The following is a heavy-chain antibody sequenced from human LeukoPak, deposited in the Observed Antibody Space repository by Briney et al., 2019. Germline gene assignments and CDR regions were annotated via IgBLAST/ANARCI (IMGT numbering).Heavy chain of an antibody. J-gene: IGHJ3*02. CDR2: IWYDGSNK. Sequence: PGGSLRLSCAASGFTFSSYGMHWVRQAPGKGLEWVAVIWYDGSNKYYADSVKGRFTISRDNSKNTLYLQMNSLRAEDTAVYYCATSPLWGYAFDIWGQGTMVTVSS. CDR3: ATSPLWGYAFDI. D-gene: IGHD2/OR15-2a*01. V-gene: IGHV3-33*01. CDR1: GFTFSSYG.